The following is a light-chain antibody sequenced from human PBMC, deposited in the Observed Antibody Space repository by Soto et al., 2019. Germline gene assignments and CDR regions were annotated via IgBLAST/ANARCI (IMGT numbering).Light chain of an antibody. CDR2: GAS. Sequence: EIVMTQSPATLSVSPGERATLSCRASQSVSSNLAWYQQKPGQAPRLLIYGASTRATGIPARFSGSGSGTDFTLTISSLQPDDFATYYCQQYNSYSFGQGTKVDIK. CDR3: QQYNSYS. CDR1: QSVSSN. V-gene: IGKV3-15*01. J-gene: IGKJ1*01.